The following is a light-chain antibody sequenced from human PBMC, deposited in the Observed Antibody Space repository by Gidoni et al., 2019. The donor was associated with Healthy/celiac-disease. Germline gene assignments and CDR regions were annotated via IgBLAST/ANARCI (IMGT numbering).Light chain of an antibody. J-gene: IGKJ2*01. Sequence: EIVLTQSPATLSLSPGERATLSCRASQRVSSYLAWYQQKPGTSPRLLIYDASNRATGIPARFSGSGSGTDFTLTISSLEPEDCAVYYCQQRSNWPYTFGQGTKLEIK. CDR1: QRVSSY. CDR2: DAS. V-gene: IGKV3-11*01. CDR3: QQRSNWPYT.